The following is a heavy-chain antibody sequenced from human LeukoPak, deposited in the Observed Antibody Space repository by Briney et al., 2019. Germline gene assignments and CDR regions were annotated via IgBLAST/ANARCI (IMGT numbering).Heavy chain of an antibody. CDR3: AREFAHVDTAMVFDY. J-gene: IGHJ4*02. CDR2: INPSGGST. Sequence: ASVKGSCKASGYTFTSYYIHWVRQAPGQGLEWMGIINPSGGSTSYARKFQGRVTMTRDTSTSTVYMELSSLRSEDTAVYYCAREFAHVDTAMVFDYWGQGTLVTVSS. CDR1: GYTFTSYY. V-gene: IGHV1-46*01. D-gene: IGHD5-18*01.